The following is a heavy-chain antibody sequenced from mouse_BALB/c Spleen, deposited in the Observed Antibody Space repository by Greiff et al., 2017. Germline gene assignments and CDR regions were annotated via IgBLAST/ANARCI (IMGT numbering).Heavy chain of an antibody. D-gene: IGHD2-3*01. V-gene: IGHV2-9*02. J-gene: IGHJ4*01. CDR1: GFSLTSYG. CDR2: IWAGGST. CDR3: ANWLLPDYYAMDY. Sequence: QVQLKESGPGLVAPSQSLSITCTVSGFSLTSYGVHWVRQPPGKGLEWLGVIWAGGSTNYNSALMSRLSISKDNSKSQVFLKMNSLQTDDTAMYYCANWLLPDYYAMDYWGQGTSVTVSS.